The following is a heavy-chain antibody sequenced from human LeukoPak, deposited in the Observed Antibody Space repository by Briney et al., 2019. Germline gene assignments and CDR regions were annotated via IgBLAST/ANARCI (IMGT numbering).Heavy chain of an antibody. CDR3: AKVGDYDILTGYSPLRSYFDY. J-gene: IGHJ4*02. CDR1: GFTFSSYA. D-gene: IGHD3-9*01. Sequence: GGSLRLSCAASGFTFSSYAMSWVRQAPGKGLEWVSAISGSGGSTYYADSVKGRFTISRDNSKNTLYLQMNSLRAEDTAVYYCAKVGDYDILTGYSPLRSYFDYWGQGTLVTVSS. CDR2: ISGSGGST. V-gene: IGHV3-23*01.